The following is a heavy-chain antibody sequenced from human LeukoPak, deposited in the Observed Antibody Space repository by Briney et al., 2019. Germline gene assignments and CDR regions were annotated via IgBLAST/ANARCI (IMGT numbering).Heavy chain of an antibody. J-gene: IGHJ3*01. Sequence: SETLSLTCTVSGGSISSSSYYWGWIRQPPGKGLEWIGSIYYSGSTYYNPSLKSRVTISVDTSKNQFSLKLSSVTAAGTAVFYCARHRMYYYDTSGRGVADAFDFWGQGTMVTVSS. V-gene: IGHV4-39*01. D-gene: IGHD3-22*01. CDR2: IYYSGST. CDR1: GGSISSSSYY. CDR3: ARHRMYYYDTSGRGVADAFDF.